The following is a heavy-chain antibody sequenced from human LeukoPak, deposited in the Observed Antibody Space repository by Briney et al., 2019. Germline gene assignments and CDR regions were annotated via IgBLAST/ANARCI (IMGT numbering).Heavy chain of an antibody. CDR3: ARGHRLRRGPLVGNWFDP. V-gene: IGHV1-69*04. J-gene: IGHJ5*02. Sequence: SVKVSCKASGGTFSSYAISWVRQAPGQGLEWMGRIIPILGIANYAQKFQGRVTITADKSTSTAYMELSSLRSEDTAVYYCARGHRLRRGPLVGNWFDPWGQGTLVTVSS. CDR2: IIPILGIA. D-gene: IGHD4-17*01. CDR1: GGTFSSYA.